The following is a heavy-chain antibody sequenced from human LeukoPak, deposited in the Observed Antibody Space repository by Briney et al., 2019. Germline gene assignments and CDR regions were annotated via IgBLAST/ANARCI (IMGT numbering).Heavy chain of an antibody. CDR2: ISDDGRNK. V-gene: IGHV3-30*18. CDR1: GFTFNNYG. Sequence: PGGSLRLSCAASGFTFNNYGMHYVRQAPGKGLEWVAVISDDGRNKNYADSVKGRFTISRDNSNNTLYLQMNGLRAEDTGVYYCAKDRETTASGTFDYWGQGTLVTVSS. D-gene: IGHD6-13*01. J-gene: IGHJ4*02. CDR3: AKDRETTASGTFDY.